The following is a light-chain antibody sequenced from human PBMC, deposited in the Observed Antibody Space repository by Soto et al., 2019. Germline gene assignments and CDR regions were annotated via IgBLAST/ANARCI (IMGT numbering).Light chain of an antibody. CDR2: DAS. Sequence: EIVLTQSPGTLSLSPGERATLSCRASRSVGNNYLAWYQQRPGQAPNLLIYDASSRATGIPDRFSGSGSGTDFTLTITRLEPEDSAMYYCQQYGSSGTFGQGTK. CDR3: QQYGSSGT. CDR1: RSVGNNY. V-gene: IGKV3-20*01. J-gene: IGKJ1*01.